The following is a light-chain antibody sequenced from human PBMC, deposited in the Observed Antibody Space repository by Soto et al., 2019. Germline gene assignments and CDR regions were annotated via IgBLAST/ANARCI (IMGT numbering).Light chain of an antibody. CDR1: QSVLYSSNNKNC. V-gene: IGKV4-1*01. CDR2: WAS. Sequence: DIVMTQSPDSLAVSLGERATINCKSSQSVLYSSNNKNCLAWYQQKPGQPPKLLIYWASTRESGVPDRFSASGSGTDFTLTISSLQAEDVAVYYCQPYYSTFLTFGGGTKVEIK. CDR3: QPYYSTFLT. J-gene: IGKJ4*01.